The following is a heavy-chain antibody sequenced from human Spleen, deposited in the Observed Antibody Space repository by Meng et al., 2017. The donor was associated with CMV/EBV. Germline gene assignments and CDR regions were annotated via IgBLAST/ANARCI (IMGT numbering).Heavy chain of an antibody. CDR1: GGTFSHYT. Sequence: SGGTFSHYTIGWLRQSPGQGLEWMRRIITILGIANYAQKFQGRVTITASKSTSTAYMELSSLRSEDTAVYYCASRPSSTNTNWFDPWGQGTLVTVSS. D-gene: IGHD2-2*01. J-gene: IGHJ5*02. CDR2: IITILGIA. V-gene: IGHV1-69*02. CDR3: ASRPSSTNTNWFDP.